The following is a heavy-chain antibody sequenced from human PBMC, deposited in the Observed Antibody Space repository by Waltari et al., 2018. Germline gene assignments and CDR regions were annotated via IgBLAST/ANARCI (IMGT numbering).Heavy chain of an antibody. D-gene: IGHD1-26*01. CDR2: ISWNSGNI. J-gene: IGHJ4*02. CDR1: GFTFDDYA. Sequence: ASGFTFDDYAMHWVRQAPGKGLEWVSGISWNSGNIGYADSVKGRFTISRDNAKNSLYLQMNSLRTGDTALYYCAKGHSGSYGLDSWGQGTLVTVSP. V-gene: IGHV3-9*01. CDR3: AKGHSGSYGLDS.